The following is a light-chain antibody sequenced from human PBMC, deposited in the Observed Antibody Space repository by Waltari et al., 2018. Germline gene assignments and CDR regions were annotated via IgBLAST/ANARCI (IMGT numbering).Light chain of an antibody. V-gene: IGLV2-14*01. J-gene: IGLJ2*01. CDR3: SSYTSSSTRVV. CDR2: EVS. CDR1: SRDVGGYNY. Sequence: QSALTPPASVSGSPGQSITISCTGTSRDVGGYNYVSWYQQHPGKAPKLMIYEVSNRPSGVSNRFSGSKSGNTASLTISGLQAEDEADYYCSSYTSSSTRVVFGGGTKLTVL.